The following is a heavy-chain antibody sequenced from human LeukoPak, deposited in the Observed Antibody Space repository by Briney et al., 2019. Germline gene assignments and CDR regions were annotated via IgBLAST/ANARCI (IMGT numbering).Heavy chain of an antibody. J-gene: IGHJ3*02. CDR2: INPSGGST. V-gene: IGHV1-46*01. CDR1: VYTFTAYY. Sequence: GASVKVSCNASVYTFTAYYMHWVRQAPGQGLEWMGIINPSGGSTSYAQKFQGRVTMTRDMSTSTVYMELSSLRSEDTAVYYCARGPLTQGVAVDAFDIWGQGTMVTVSS. CDR3: ARGPLTQGVAVDAFDI. D-gene: IGHD2-15*01.